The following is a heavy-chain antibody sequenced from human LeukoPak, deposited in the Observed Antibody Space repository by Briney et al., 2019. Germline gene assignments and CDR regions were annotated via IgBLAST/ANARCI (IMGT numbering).Heavy chain of an antibody. CDR1: GFTFSSYG. Sequence: GGSLRLSCAASGFTFSSYGIHWVRQAPGKGLEWVAFIRYDGSNRIYADSVRGRFTISRDNSKDTLYLQMNSLRAEDTAVYYCAKDQDDTRGYYGDVFDYWGQGTLVTVSS. D-gene: IGHD3-22*01. CDR3: AKDQDDTRGYYGDVFDY. J-gene: IGHJ4*02. V-gene: IGHV3-30*02. CDR2: IRYDGSNR.